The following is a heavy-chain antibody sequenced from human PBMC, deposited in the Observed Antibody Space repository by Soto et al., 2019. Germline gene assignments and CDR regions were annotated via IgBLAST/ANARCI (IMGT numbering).Heavy chain of an antibody. Sequence: QVQLVQSGAEVKKPGSSVKVSCKASGGIFSTYAISWLRRAPGQGLEWMGGIIPIFGTPNYAQRFQGRVTITADESTSTADMELSRLRSEDTAVYYGARDRDDYGSGNYYNRIDFWGQGTLVTVSS. V-gene: IGHV1-69*01. J-gene: IGHJ4*02. CDR2: IIPIFGTP. D-gene: IGHD3-10*01. CDR1: GGIFSTYA. CDR3: ARDRDDYGSGNYYNRIDF.